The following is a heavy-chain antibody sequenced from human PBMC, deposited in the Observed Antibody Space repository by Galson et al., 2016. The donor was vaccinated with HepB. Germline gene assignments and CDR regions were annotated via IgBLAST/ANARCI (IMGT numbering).Heavy chain of an antibody. CDR1: GFTFSRYA. J-gene: IGHJ4*02. D-gene: IGHD3-16*02. V-gene: IGHV3-64D*06. CDR3: VKDFDYVWWSFRFQTKYSFDY. Sequence: SLRLSCAASGFTFSRYALHWVRQAPGKGLEYVSAISSNGGTTYYADSVKGRFTISRDNFKNTLYLQMSSLRAEDTAVYYCVKDFDYVWWSFRFQTKYSFDYWGQGTLVTVSS. CDR2: ISSNGGTT.